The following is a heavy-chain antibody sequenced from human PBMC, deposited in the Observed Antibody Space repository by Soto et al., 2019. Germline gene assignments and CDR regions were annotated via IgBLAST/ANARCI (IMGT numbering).Heavy chain of an antibody. CDR2: IYYSGST. CDR1: VGSISSYY. V-gene: IGHV4-59*01. D-gene: IGHD2-2*01. J-gene: IGHJ4*02. CDR3: ARGSAAIMVD. Sequence: QVQLQESGPGLLKPSETLSLTCTVSVGSISSYYWSWIRQPPGKGLEWIGYIYYSGSTNYNPSLKSRVTISVDTSKNQFSLKLSSVTAADTAVYYCARGSAAIMVDWGQGTLVTVSS.